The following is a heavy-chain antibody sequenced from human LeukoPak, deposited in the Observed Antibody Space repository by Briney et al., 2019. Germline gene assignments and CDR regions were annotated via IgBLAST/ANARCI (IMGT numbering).Heavy chain of an antibody. CDR1: GYSISSGYY. CDR3: ARDKDDYVWGTYRW. Sequence: SETLSLTCAVSGYSISSGYYWGWVRQAPGKGLEWIGSIYHTGSNDYNPSLKSRLTISVDMSTNQFSLNLRSVTAADTAVYYCARDKDDYVWGTYRWWGQGMLVTVSS. CDR2: IYHTGSN. D-gene: IGHD3-16*02. V-gene: IGHV4-38-2*01. J-gene: IGHJ4*02.